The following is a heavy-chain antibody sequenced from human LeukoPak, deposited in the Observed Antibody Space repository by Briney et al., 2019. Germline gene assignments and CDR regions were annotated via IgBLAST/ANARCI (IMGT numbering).Heavy chain of an antibody. D-gene: IGHD5-12*01. CDR2: IIPIFGTA. Sequence: GASVKVSCEASGGTFSSYAISWVRQAPGQGLEWMGGIIPIFGTANYAQKFQGRVTITADESTSTAYMELSSLRSEDTAVYYCGGSGYESLDYWGQGTLVTVSS. V-gene: IGHV1-69*13. J-gene: IGHJ4*02. CDR3: GGSGYESLDY. CDR1: GGTFSSYA.